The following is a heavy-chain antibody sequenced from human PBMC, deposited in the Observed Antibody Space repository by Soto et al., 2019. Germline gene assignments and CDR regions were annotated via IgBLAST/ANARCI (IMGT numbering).Heavy chain of an antibody. D-gene: IGHD3-10*01. CDR3: ARHLDSGTYPLDY. J-gene: IGHJ4*02. V-gene: IGHV4-59*08. CDR2: IHNSGET. CDR1: GGSISSNY. Sequence: SETLSLTCSVSGGSISSNYWSWIRQPPGKGLEWIGYIHNSGETNANPSLRGRATISVDTSANQFSLKLNSVTAADTAVYYCARHLDSGTYPLDYWGQGTLVTVSS.